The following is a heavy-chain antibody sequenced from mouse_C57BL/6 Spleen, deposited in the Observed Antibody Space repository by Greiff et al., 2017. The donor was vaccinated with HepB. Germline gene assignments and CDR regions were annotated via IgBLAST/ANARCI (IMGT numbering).Heavy chain of an antibody. Sequence: EVQLKESGAELVRPGASVKLSCTASGFNIKDDYMHWVKQRPEQGLEWIGWIDPENGDTEYASKFQGKATITADTSSNTAYLQLSSLTSEDTAVYYCTTRAISEGFAYWGQGTLVTVSA. CDR2: IDPENGDT. V-gene: IGHV14-4*01. J-gene: IGHJ3*01. CDR3: TTRAISEGFAY. CDR1: GFNIKDDY. D-gene: IGHD3-1*01.